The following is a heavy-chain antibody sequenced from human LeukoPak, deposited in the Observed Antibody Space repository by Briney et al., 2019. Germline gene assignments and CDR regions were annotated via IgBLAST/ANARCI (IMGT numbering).Heavy chain of an antibody. CDR3: AKEASGSYSYYYYYYMDV. Sequence: GGSLRLSCAASGFTLSSYGMHWVRQAPGKGLEWVAFIRYDGSNKYYADSVKGRFTISRDNSKNTLYLQMNSLRAEDTAVYYCAKEASGSYSYYYYYYMDVWGKGTTVTVSS. V-gene: IGHV3-30*02. CDR2: IRYDGSNK. D-gene: IGHD1-26*01. J-gene: IGHJ6*03. CDR1: GFTLSSYG.